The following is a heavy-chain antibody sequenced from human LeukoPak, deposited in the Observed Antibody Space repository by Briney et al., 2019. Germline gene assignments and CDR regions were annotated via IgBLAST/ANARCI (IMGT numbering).Heavy chain of an antibody. Sequence: SQTLSLTCAISGDSVSSNSAAWNWIRQSPSRGLEWLGRTYYRSKRYNDYAVSVKSRITINPDTSKNQFSLQLNSVTPEDTAVYYCARVPGYYGSGSYSSNNWFDPWGQGTLVTVSS. J-gene: IGHJ5*02. D-gene: IGHD3-10*01. CDR1: GDSVSSNSAA. V-gene: IGHV6-1*01. CDR2: TYYRSKRYN. CDR3: ARVPGYYGSGSYSSNNWFDP.